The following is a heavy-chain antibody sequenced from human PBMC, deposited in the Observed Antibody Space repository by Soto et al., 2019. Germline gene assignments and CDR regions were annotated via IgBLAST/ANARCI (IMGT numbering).Heavy chain of an antibody. D-gene: IGHD3-9*01. V-gene: IGHV4-4*02. Sequence: KASETLSLTCAVSGGSISSSNWWSWVRQPPGKGLEWIGEIYHSGSTNYNPSLKSRVTISVDKSKNQFSLKLSSVTAADTAVYYCATLADYDILTGYLHFDYWGQGTLVTVSS. J-gene: IGHJ4*02. CDR3: ATLADYDILTGYLHFDY. CDR1: GGSISSSNW. CDR2: IYHSGST.